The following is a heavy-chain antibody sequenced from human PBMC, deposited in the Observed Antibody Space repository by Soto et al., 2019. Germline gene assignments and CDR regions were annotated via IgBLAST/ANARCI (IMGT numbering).Heavy chain of an antibody. Sequence: GGSLILSCAASGFTFSSYSMNWVRQAPGKGLEWVSYISSSSSTIYYADSVKGRFTISRDNAKNSLYLQMNSLRDEDTAVYYCARPPPYCSSTSCSLFYYYYGMDVWGQGTTVTV. J-gene: IGHJ6*02. CDR3: ARPPPYCSSTSCSLFYYYYGMDV. V-gene: IGHV3-48*02. D-gene: IGHD2-2*01. CDR2: ISSSSSTI. CDR1: GFTFSSYS.